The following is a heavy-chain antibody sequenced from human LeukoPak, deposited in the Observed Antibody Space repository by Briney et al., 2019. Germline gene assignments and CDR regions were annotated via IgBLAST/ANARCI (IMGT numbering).Heavy chain of an antibody. Sequence: GGSLRLSCAASGFTFSNTWMSWVRQAPGKGLEWVGRIRSKANSYATAYAASVKGRFTISRDDSKNTAYLQMNSLKTEDTAVYYCTRHYIAAAGTGFDYWGQGTLVTVSS. CDR2: IRSKANSYAT. CDR1: GFTFSNTW. J-gene: IGHJ4*02. D-gene: IGHD6-13*01. V-gene: IGHV3-73*01. CDR3: TRHYIAAAGTGFDY.